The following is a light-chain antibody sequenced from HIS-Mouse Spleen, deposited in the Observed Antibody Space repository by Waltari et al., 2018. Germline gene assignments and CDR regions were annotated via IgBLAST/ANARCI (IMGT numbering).Light chain of an antibody. CDR2: EVS. CDR3: SSYTSSSAWV. V-gene: IGLV2-14*01. Sequence: QSALTQPASVSGSPGQSITISCTGTSSDVGGYNYVSWYQQHPGKAPKLMIYEVSNRPEVVSNRFTGSKAGNTASLTISGLQAEDEADYYCSSYTSSSAWVFGGGTKLTVL. CDR1: SSDVGGYNY. J-gene: IGLJ3*02.